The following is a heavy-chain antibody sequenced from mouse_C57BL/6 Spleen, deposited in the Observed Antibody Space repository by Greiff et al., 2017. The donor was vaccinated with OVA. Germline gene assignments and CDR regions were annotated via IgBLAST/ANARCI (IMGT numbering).Heavy chain of an antibody. D-gene: IGHD1-1*01. Sequence: QVQLQQSGAELVRPGASVKLSCKASGYTFTDYYINWVKQRPGQGLEWIARIYPGSGNTYYNEKFKGKATLTAEKSSSTAYMQLSSLTSEDSAVYCCAAGTYYGSSYVWAMDYWGQGTSVTVSS. CDR1: GYTFTDYY. J-gene: IGHJ4*01. V-gene: IGHV1-76*01. CDR3: AAGTYYGSSYVWAMDY. CDR2: IYPGSGNT.